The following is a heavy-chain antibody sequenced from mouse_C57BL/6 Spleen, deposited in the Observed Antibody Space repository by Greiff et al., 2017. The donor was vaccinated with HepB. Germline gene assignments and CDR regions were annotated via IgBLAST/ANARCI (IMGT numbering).Heavy chain of an antibody. CDR2: IHPNSGST. D-gene: IGHD1-1*01. CDR1: GYTFTSYW. CDR3: ARYYGSSYGWFAY. J-gene: IGHJ3*01. V-gene: IGHV1-64*01. Sequence: VKLPKPGAELVKPGASVKLSCKASGYTFTSYWMHWVKQRPGQGLEWIGMIHPNSGSTNYNEKFKSKATLTVDKSSSTAYMQLSSLTSEDSAVYYCARYYGSSYGWFAYWAQVTLVTVSA.